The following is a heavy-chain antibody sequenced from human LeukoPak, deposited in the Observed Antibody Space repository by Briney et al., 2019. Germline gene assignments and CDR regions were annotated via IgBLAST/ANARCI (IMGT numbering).Heavy chain of an antibody. CDR3: ARGSDGDI. CDR2: ISSSADTI. V-gene: IGHV3-11*04. CDR1: GFSFSDYY. Sequence: GGSLRLSCAAPGFSFSDYYMSWFRQAPGKGLEWISHISSSADTIDYTDSVKGRFTISRDNAKSSLFLQMMSLRAEDTAVYYCARGSDGDIWGQGTMVTVS. J-gene: IGHJ3*02.